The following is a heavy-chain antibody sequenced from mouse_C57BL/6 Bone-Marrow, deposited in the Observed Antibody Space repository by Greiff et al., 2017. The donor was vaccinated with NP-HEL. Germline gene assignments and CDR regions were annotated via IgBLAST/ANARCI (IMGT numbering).Heavy chain of an antibody. Sequence: QVTLKVSGAELMKPGASVKLSCKATGYTFTGYWIEWVKQRPGHGLEWIGEILPGRGSTNYHAKFKGKATFTADTSSNTAYMQLSSLTTEDSAIYYCARRDSYFDYWGQGTTLTVSS. CDR1: GYTFTGYW. J-gene: IGHJ2*01. CDR3: ARRDSYFDY. CDR2: ILPGRGST. V-gene: IGHV1-9*01.